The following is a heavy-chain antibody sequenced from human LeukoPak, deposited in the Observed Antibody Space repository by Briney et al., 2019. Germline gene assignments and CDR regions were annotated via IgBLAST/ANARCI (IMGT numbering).Heavy chain of an antibody. CDR3: ARGPSVTMVRGVLSYFDY. V-gene: IGHV3-23*01. D-gene: IGHD3-10*01. CDR2: ISASGDVT. Sequence: GGSLRLSCEASRFSFSAYPMGWVRRAPGKGLEWVSGISASGDVTFHADSVKGRFTISRDNSKNTLSLQMNSLRAEDTAVYYCARGPSVTMVRGVLSYFDYWGQGTLVTVSS. J-gene: IGHJ4*02. CDR1: RFSFSAYP.